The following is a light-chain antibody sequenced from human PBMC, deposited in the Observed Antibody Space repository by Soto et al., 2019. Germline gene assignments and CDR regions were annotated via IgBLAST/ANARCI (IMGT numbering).Light chain of an antibody. V-gene: IGLV1-40*01. CDR2: GNS. J-gene: IGLJ2*01. Sequence: QLVLTQPPSVSGAPGQRVTISCTWSSSNIGAGYDVHWYQQLPGTAPKILISGNSNRPSGVPDRFSGSKSGTSASLAITGLQAEDEADYYCQSYYSSRSVVFGGGTKLTVL. CDR3: QSYYSSRSVV. CDR1: SSNIGAGYD.